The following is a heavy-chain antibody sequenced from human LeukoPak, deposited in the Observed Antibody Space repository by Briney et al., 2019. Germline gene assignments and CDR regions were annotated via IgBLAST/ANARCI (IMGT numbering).Heavy chain of an antibody. V-gene: IGHV4-39*07. CDR3: ARVTYNGYQHFDY. CDR1: GGSISTNTYY. Sequence: SETLSLTCIVSGGSISTNTYYWGWIHLPPGKGLEWIGEIHHRGTTYYNPSLRSRVTISVDTSKNQFSLRLTSVTAADTAVYYCARVTYNGYQHFDYWGQGNLVTVS. J-gene: IGHJ4*02. CDR2: IHHRGTT. D-gene: IGHD3-10*01.